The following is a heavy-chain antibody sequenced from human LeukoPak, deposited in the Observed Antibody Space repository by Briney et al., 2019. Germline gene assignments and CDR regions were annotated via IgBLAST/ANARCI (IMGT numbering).Heavy chain of an antibody. V-gene: IGHV3-21*01. CDR3: TRGAGTGWRFDS. CDR2: ISSSSSYI. J-gene: IGHJ4*02. D-gene: IGHD6-19*01. CDR1: GFTFTSYG. Sequence: GGSLRLSCAASGFTFTSYGMTWVRQAPGKGLEWVSSISSSSSYIYYSDSVKGRFTISRDDAKNSLYLQMNSLKADDTAVYYCTRGAGTGWRFDSWGQGTLVTVSS.